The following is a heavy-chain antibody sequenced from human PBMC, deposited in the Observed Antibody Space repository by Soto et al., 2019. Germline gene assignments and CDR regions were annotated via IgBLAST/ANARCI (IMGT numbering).Heavy chain of an antibody. CDR2: IYYSGST. V-gene: IGHV4-59*01. J-gene: IGHJ4*02. Sequence: PSETLSLTCTVSGGSISSYYWIWIRQPPGKGLEWIGYIYYSGSTNYNPSLKSRVTISVDTSKNQFSLKLSSVTAADTAVYYCARTDSSSWSPAFDYWGQGTLVTVSS. D-gene: IGHD6-13*01. CDR3: ARTDSSSWSPAFDY. CDR1: GGSISSYY.